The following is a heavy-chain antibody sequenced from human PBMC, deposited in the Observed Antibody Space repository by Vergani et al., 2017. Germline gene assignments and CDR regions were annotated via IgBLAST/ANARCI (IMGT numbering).Heavy chain of an antibody. V-gene: IGHV2-70*15. CDR3: ARIHVTWADFWSGPNYYYYYGMDV. CDR1: GFSLSTSGMC. Sequence: QVTLRESGPALVKPTQTLTLTCAFSGFSLSTSGMCVSWIRQPPGKALEWLARIDWDDDKYYTTSLKTRLTISKDTSKNQVVLRMTNMDPVDTATYYCARIHVTWADFWSGPNYYYYYGMDVWGQGTTVTVSS. D-gene: IGHD3-3*01. J-gene: IGHJ6*02. CDR2: IDWDDDK.